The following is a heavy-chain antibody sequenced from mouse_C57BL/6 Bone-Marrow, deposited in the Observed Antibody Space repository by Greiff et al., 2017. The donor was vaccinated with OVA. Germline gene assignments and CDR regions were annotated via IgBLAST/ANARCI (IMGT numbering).Heavy chain of an antibody. Sequence: DVKLVESGGGLVQPGGSLKLSCAASGFTFSDYGMAWVRQAPRKGPEWVAFISNLAYSIYYADTVTGRFTISRENAKNTLYLEMSSLRSEDTAMYYCARDGSRGYFDVWGTGTTVTVSS. V-gene: IGHV5-15*01. CDR1: GFTFSDYG. J-gene: IGHJ1*03. CDR2: ISNLAYSI. D-gene: IGHD1-1*01. CDR3: ARDGSRGYFDV.